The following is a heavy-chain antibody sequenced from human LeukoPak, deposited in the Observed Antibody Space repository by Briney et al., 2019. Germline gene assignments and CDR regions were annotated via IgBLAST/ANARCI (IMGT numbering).Heavy chain of an antibody. D-gene: IGHD6-19*01. J-gene: IGHJ4*02. CDR3: ARVLQWLVRFDY. Sequence: SETLSLTCTVSGGSISSYYWSWIRQPPGKGLEWFGYVYDSGTTNYNPSLKSRVIISVDTSKNQFSLKLSSVTAADTAVYYCARVLQWLVRFDYWGQGTLVTVSS. CDR2: VYDSGTT. V-gene: IGHV4-59*12. CDR1: GGSISSYY.